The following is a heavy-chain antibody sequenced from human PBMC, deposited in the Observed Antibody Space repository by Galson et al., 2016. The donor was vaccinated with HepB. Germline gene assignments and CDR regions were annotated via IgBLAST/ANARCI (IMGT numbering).Heavy chain of an antibody. CDR2: ISGSGGST. J-gene: IGHJ4*02. V-gene: IGHV3-23*01. CDR3: APPRLGY. Sequence: RLSCAASGFSVSSYSMNWVRQAPGKGLEWVSAISGSGGSTYYADSVKGRFTISRDNSKNTLYLQMNSLRAEDTAVYYCAPPRLGYWGQGTLVTVSS. D-gene: IGHD1-26*01. CDR1: GFSVSSYS.